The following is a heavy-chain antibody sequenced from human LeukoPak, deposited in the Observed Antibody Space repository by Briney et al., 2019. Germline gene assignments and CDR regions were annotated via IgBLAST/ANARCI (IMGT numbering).Heavy chain of an antibody. J-gene: IGHJ4*02. CDR2: TYYRSKWYN. CDR3: ARSSAWPDY. Sequence: SQTLSLTCAISGDSVSSNSAGWNWIRQSPSRGLEWLGRTYYRSKWYNHYAASVKSRITINPDTSKNQFSLQLNSVTPEDTAVYYCARSSAWPDYWGQGTLVTVSS. CDR1: GDSVSSNSAG. D-gene: IGHD6-19*01. V-gene: IGHV6-1*01.